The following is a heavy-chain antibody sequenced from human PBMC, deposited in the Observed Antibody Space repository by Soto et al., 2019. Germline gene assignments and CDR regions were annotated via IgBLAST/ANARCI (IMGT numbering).Heavy chain of an antibody. J-gene: IGHJ6*02. V-gene: IGHV3-23*01. Sequence: GESLRLSCAASGFTFNNYAMGGVRQAPGRGLECISLINNIHTSTYYADSVKGRFTISRDNSKSTLYLQMNNLRAEDTAVYYCAKALDGIDDYFYAIAVWRQWTTVTLSS. CDR1: GFTFNNYA. D-gene: IGHD1-1*01. CDR2: INNIHTST. CDR3: AKALDGIDDYFYAIAV.